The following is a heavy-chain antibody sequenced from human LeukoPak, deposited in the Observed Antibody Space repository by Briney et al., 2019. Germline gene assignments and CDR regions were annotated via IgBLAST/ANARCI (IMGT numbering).Heavy chain of an antibody. CDR3: AELGITMIGGV. Sequence: GGSLRLSCAASGFIFKSYWMSWVRQAPGKGLEWVASIKQDGSEENYVDSVKGRFTISRDNAKNSLYLQMNSLRAEDTAVYYCAELGITMIGGVWGKGTTVTISP. CDR1: GFIFKSYW. V-gene: IGHV3-7*01. J-gene: IGHJ6*04. D-gene: IGHD3-10*02. CDR2: IKQDGSEE.